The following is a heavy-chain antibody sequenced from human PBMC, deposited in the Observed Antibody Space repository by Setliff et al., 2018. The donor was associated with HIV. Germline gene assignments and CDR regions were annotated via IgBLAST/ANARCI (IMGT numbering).Heavy chain of an antibody. CDR3: ARNNGGGSSTYFDY. D-gene: IGHD1-26*01. J-gene: IGHJ4*02. Sequence: LRLSCAASGFAFDNYCMTWVRQAPGKGLEWVSASGGSGRGTYYADSVKGRFTISTDNSKNTLYLQMSSLRAEDTAVYYCARNNGGGSSTYFDYWGQGTLVTVSS. CDR2: SGGSGRGT. CDR1: GFAFDNYC. V-gene: IGHV3-23*01.